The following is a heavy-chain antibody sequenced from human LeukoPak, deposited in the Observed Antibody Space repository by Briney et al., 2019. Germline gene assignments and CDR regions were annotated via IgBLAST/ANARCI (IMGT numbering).Heavy chain of an antibody. J-gene: IGHJ5*02. V-gene: IGHV3-11*01. CDR3: AKAAGWLGDH. CDR2: INSNSRVI. CDR1: GFTFSDNY. D-gene: IGHD6-19*01. Sequence: PGGSLRLSCAGSGFTFSDNYMTWVRQAPGKGLEWISYINSNSRVIKYADSVKGRFTVSRDNANNPLFLQMNSLRVEDTAVYYCAKAAGWLGDHWGQGTPVTVSS.